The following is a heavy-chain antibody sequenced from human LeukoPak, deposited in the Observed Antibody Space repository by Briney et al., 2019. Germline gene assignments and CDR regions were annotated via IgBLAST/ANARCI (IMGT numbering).Heavy chain of an antibody. D-gene: IGHD6-19*01. CDR1: GGSISSYY. CDR3: ARNYRYSSGWNDWYFDL. CDR2: IYTSGST. V-gene: IGHV4-4*07. Sequence: PSETLSLTCTVSGGSISSYYWSWLRQPAGKGLEWIGRIYTSGSTNYNPSLKSRVTMSVDTSKNQFSLKLSSVTAADTAVYYCARNYRYSSGWNDWYFDLWGRGTLVTVSS. J-gene: IGHJ2*01.